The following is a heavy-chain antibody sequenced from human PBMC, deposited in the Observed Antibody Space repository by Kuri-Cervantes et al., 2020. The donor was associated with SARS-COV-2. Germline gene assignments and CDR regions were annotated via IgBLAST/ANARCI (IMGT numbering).Heavy chain of an antibody. D-gene: IGHD4-23*01. J-gene: IGHJ6*02. CDR3: AADYGGNTYYYYSGMDV. CDR2: IVVVCGNT. Sequence: SVKVSCKASGFTFTSSAVQWVRQARGQRLEWIGWIVVVCGNTNYAQKFQERVTITRDMSTSTAYMELSSLRSEDTAVYYCAADYGGNTYYYYSGMDVWGQGTTVTVSS. V-gene: IGHV1-58*01. CDR1: GFTFTSSA.